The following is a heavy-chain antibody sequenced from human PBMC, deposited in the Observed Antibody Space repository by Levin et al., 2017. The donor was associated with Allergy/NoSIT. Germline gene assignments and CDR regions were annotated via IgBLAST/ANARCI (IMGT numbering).Heavy chain of an antibody. Sequence: SQTLSLTCTVSGGSISSYYWSWIRQPPGKGLEWIGYIHYSGSTNYNPSLKSRVTISVDTSKNQFSLKLSSVTAADTAVYYCARDRGRVYCSSTSCYTSYYGMDVWGQGTTVTVSS. CDR2: IHYSGST. J-gene: IGHJ6*02. D-gene: IGHD2-2*02. V-gene: IGHV4-59*01. CDR3: ARDRGRVYCSSTSCYTSYYGMDV. CDR1: GGSISSYY.